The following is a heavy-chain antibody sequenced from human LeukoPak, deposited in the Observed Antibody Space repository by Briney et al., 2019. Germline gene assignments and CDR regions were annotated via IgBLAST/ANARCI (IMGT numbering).Heavy chain of an antibody. J-gene: IGHJ6*03. CDR2: INHRGST. CDR1: GGSFSGYY. Sequence: SETLSLTCAVYGGSFSGYYWSWIRQPPGKGLEWIGEINHRGSTNYNPSLKSRVTISTDTSKNQFSLKLSSVTAADTAVYYCARQGDYHDSRGYFAHYYYYYMDVWGKGTTVTVSS. D-gene: IGHD3-22*01. CDR3: ARQGDYHDSRGYFAHYYYYYMDV. V-gene: IGHV4-34*01.